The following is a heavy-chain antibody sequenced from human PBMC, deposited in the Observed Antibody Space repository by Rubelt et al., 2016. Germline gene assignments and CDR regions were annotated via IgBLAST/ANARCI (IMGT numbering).Heavy chain of an antibody. CDR3: ARHQSGGGGVCSTGRWFDP. J-gene: IGHJ5*02. CDR2: LSYSGST. D-gene: IGHD2-8*02. CDR1: GGSISRYS. V-gene: IGHV4-59*08. Sequence: QVQLQESGPGLVRPSETLSLTCTGSGGSISRYSWSWIRPPPGRVLEWIGYLSYSGSTSNNPSLKSRVTISKETSKNQFHRERRSVPAADTAVDYWARHQSGGGGVCSTGRWFDPWGQGTLVTVSS.